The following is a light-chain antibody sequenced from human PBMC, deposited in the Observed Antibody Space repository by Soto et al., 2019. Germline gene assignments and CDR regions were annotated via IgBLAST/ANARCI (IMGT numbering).Light chain of an antibody. CDR3: QQYNGYTWT. CDR1: QSFSTY. CDR2: KAS. V-gene: IGKV1-5*03. J-gene: IGKJ1*01. Sequence: DIQMTQSPSTLSAFVGDRVTITCRASQSFSTYLAWYQQKPGKAPKLLIYKASSLQSGVPSRFSGSGSGTEFTLTISSLQPDDSATYYCQQYNGYTWTFGLGTKVDIK.